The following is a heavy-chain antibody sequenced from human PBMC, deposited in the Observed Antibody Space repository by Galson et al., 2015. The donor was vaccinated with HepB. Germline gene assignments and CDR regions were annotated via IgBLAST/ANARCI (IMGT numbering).Heavy chain of an antibody. D-gene: IGHD3-22*01. CDR1: GFTFSNYA. V-gene: IGHV3-23*01. CDR2: ISGSGGTT. Sequence: SLRLSCAASGFTFSNYALTWVRQAPGKGLEWVSGISGSGGTTSDADSVKGRFTISRDNFKNTLYLEMTSLRAEDTAMNYRARYYDSSAYPSYYYCMDVWGQGTTVTVSS. CDR3: ARYYDSSAYPSYYYCMDV. J-gene: IGHJ6*02.